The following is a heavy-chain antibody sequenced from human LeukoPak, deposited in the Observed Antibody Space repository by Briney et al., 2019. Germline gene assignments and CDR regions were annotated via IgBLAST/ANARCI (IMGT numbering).Heavy chain of an antibody. CDR1: GFTFSSFE. J-gene: IGHJ4*02. CDR2: ITSSGSTI. D-gene: IGHD2-21*01. CDR3: AVAYCGDECYGYYLDS. Sequence: PGGSLRLSCAGSGFTFSSFEMNWVRQAPGKGLEWVSYITSSGSTIYYADSVKGRFTISRDNAKNSLYLQMNGLRAEDTAVYYCAVAYCGDECYGYYLDSWGQGTLVTVAS. V-gene: IGHV3-48*03.